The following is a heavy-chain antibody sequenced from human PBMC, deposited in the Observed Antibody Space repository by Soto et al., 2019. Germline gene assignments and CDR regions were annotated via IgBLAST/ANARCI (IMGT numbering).Heavy chain of an antibody. CDR1: GFTFSSYS. Sequence: EVQLVESGGGLVKPGGSLRLSCAASGFTFSSYSMNWVRQAPGKGLEWVSSISSSSSYIYYADSVKGRFTISRDNAKNSLYLQMNSLRAEDTAVYYCARGILCFEPKTVDPWGQGTLVTVSS. CDR3: ARGILCFEPKTVDP. CDR2: ISSSSSYI. V-gene: IGHV3-21*01. D-gene: IGHD3-10*01. J-gene: IGHJ5*02.